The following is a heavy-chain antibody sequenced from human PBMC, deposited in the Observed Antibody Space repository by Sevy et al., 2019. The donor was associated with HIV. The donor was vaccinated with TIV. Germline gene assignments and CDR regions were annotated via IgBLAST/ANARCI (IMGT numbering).Heavy chain of an antibody. CDR3: ARDSATLLWFGELFEDTYYYYGMDV. CDR1: GFTFSSYS. D-gene: IGHD3-10*01. J-gene: IGHJ6*02. CDR2: ISSSSSYI. V-gene: IGHV3-21*01. Sequence: GGSLRLSCAASGFTFSSYSMNWVRQAPGKGLEWVSSISSSSSYIYYADSVKGRFTISRDNAKNSLNLQMNSLRAEDTTVYYCARDSATLLWFGELFEDTYYYYGMDVWGQGTTVTVSS.